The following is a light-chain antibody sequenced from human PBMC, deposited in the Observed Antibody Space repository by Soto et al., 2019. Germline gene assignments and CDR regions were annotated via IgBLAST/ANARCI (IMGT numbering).Light chain of an antibody. Sequence: DSQLTQSPSFLSASGLYRFTIAFRPSHAVRNSMACYQQKPGKPPKLLIYEESTLHSGVPSRFSGRKSGTQFTLPIDSLQPEDFATYYCQQVKTYPRTFGGGPRWIS. J-gene: IGKJ4*01. CDR3: QQVKTYPRT. CDR2: EES. V-gene: IGKV1-9*01. CDR1: HAVRNS.